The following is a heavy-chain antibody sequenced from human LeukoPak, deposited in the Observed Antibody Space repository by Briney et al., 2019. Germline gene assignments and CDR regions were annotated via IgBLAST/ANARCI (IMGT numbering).Heavy chain of an antibody. CDR3: ATNADMSSGWYYFDY. CDR2: ISAYNGNT. D-gene: IGHD6-19*01. CDR1: GYTFTSYG. J-gene: IGHJ4*02. Sequence: GASVKVSCKASGYTFTSYGISWVRQAPGQGLEWMGWISAYNGNTNYAQKLQGRVTMTTDTSTSTAYMELRSLRSDDTAVYYCATNADMSSGWYYFDYGGQGTLVTVSS. V-gene: IGHV1-18*01.